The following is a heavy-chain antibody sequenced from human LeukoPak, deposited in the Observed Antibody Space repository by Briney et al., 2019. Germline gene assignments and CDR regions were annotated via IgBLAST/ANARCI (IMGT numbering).Heavy chain of an antibody. CDR2: ISSSSSTT. Sequence: PGGSLRLSCAASGFTFSTYSMNWVRPAPGKGLEWVSYISSSSSTTFYADSVKGRFTISRDNAKNSLYLQMNSLRDEDTAVYYCARGYSSGLHFDYWGQGTLVTVSS. D-gene: IGHD6-19*01. V-gene: IGHV3-48*02. CDR3: ARGYSSGLHFDY. CDR1: GFTFSTYS. J-gene: IGHJ4*02.